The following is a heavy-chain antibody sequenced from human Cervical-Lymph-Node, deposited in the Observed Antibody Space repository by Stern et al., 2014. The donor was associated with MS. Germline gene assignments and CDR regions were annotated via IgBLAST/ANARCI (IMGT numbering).Heavy chain of an antibody. D-gene: IGHD3-3*01. J-gene: IGHJ4*02. CDR3: AHKSSLGSDFWSEALFDY. CDR1: GFSLSTDGVG. CDR2: SYWDDDM. Sequence: QVTLKESGPMLVKPTETLTLTCTFSGFSLSTDGVGVGWIRQPPGKALEWLALSYWDDDMRYSPSLKTRLAITKDTSKNQVVLTMTNMDPLDTATYYCAHKSSLGSDFWSEALFDYWGPGTLVTVSS. V-gene: IGHV2-5*02.